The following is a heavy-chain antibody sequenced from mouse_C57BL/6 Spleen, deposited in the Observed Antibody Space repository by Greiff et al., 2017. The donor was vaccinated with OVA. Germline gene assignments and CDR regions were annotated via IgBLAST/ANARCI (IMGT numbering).Heavy chain of an antibody. Sequence: VQLQQSGPELVKPGASVKLSCKASGYAFSSSWMNWVKQRPGKGLEWIGRIYPGDGDTNYNGKFKGKATLTADKSSSTAYMQLSSLTSEDSAVYFCASLYFDYWGQGTTLTVSS. CDR3: ASLYFDY. J-gene: IGHJ2*01. CDR1: GYAFSSSW. V-gene: IGHV1-82*01. CDR2: IYPGDGDT.